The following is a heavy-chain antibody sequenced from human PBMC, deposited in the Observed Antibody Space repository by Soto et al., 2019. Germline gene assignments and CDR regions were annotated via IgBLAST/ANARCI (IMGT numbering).Heavy chain of an antibody. D-gene: IGHD6-13*01. CDR1: GFTFSSYA. CDR3: ARGLAAGPYYYGMDV. J-gene: IGHJ6*02. V-gene: IGHV3-30-3*01. CDR2: ISYDGSNK. Sequence: QVQLVESGGGVVQPGRSLRLSCAASGFTFSSYAMHWVRQAPGKGLEWVAVISYDGSNKYYADSVKGRFTISRDNSKNTLYLQMNSLRAEDMAVYYCARGLAAGPYYYGMDVWGQGTTVTVSS.